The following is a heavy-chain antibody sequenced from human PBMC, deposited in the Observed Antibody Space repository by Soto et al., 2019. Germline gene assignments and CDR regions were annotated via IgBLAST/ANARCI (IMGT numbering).Heavy chain of an antibody. J-gene: IGHJ4*02. CDR1: GYSFTSND. CDR3: ARDSTSPDY. CDR2: MNANSGDT. D-gene: IGHD6-13*01. Sequence: ASVKVSCKTSGYSFTSNDITWVRQATGQGLEWMGWMNANSGDTGYAQKFQGRVSMTRKTSISTAYMELSSLTSEDTAVYYCARDSTSPDYWGQGTLVTVSS. V-gene: IGHV1-8*01.